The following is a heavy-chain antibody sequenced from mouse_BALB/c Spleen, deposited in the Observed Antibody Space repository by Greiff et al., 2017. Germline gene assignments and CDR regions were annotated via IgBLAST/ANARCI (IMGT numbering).Heavy chain of an antibody. Sequence: EVQLQQSGAELVKPGASVKLSCTASGFNIKDTYMHWVKQRPEQGLEWIGRIDPANGNTKYDPKFQGKATITADTSSNTAYLQLSSLTSEDTAVYYCACYYGNYEAWYFDGWGAGTTVTVSS. V-gene: IGHV14-3*02. D-gene: IGHD2-1*01. CDR3: ACYYGNYEAWYFDG. CDR2: IDPANGNT. J-gene: IGHJ1*01. CDR1: GFNIKDTY.